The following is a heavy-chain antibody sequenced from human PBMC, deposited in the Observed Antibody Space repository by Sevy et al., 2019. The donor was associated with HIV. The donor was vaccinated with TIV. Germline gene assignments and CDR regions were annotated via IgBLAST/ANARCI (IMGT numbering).Heavy chain of an antibody. V-gene: IGHV1-69*13. CDR2: IIPIFGTA. Sequence: ASVKVSCKASGGTFSSYAISWVRQAPGQGLEWMGGIIPIFGTANYAQKFQGRVTITADESTSTAYMELSSLGSEDTAVYYCAGCLVVTHAFDIWGQGTMVTVSS. J-gene: IGHJ3*02. D-gene: IGHD3-22*01. CDR1: GGTFSSYA. CDR3: AGCLVVTHAFDI.